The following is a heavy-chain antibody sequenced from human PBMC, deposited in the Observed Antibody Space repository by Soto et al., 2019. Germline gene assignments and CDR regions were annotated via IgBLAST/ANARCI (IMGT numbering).Heavy chain of an antibody. CDR2: IWYDGSNK. D-gene: IGHD1-1*01. Sequence: GGSLRLSCAASGFTFSSYGMHWVRQAPGKGLEWVAVIWYDGSNKYYADSVKGRFTISRDNSKNTLYLQMNSLRAEDTAVYYCAKDFKKVWNQGNLFDLWGQGTLVPVSS. CDR1: GFTFSSYG. J-gene: IGHJ5*02. CDR3: AKDFKKVWNQGNLFDL. V-gene: IGHV3-33*06.